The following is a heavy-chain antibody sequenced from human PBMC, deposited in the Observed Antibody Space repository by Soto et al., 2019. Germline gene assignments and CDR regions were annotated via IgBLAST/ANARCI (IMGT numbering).Heavy chain of an antibody. D-gene: IGHD3-16*01. CDR3: ASDRNWAGGNSYGMDV. V-gene: IGHV1-69*12. CDR1: GGTFSSYA. J-gene: IGHJ6*02. Sequence: QVQLVQSGAEVKKPGSSVKVSCKASGGTFSSYAISWVRQAPGQGLEWMGGIIPIFGTANYAQKFQGRVTITADESTSTAYMELSSLRSEDTAVYYCASDRNWAGGNSYGMDVWGQGTTVTVSS. CDR2: IIPIFGTA.